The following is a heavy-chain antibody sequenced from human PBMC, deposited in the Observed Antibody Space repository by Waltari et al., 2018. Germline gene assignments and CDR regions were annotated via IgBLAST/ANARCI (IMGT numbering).Heavy chain of an antibody. CDR1: GFTFSSYE. CDR2: ISSSGSTI. D-gene: IGHD5-18*01. Sequence: EVQLVESGGGLVQPGGSLRLSCAASGFTFSSYEMNWVRQAPGKGLEWVSYISSSGSTIYYADSVKGRFTISRDNAKNSLYLQMNSLRAEDTAVYYCAGVHAQIDTAMAPYYFDYWGQGTLVTVSS. CDR3: AGVHAQIDTAMAPYYFDY. J-gene: IGHJ4*02. V-gene: IGHV3-48*03.